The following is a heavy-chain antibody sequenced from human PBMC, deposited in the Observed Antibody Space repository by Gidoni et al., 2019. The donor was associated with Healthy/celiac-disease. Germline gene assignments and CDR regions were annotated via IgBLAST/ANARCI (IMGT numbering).Heavy chain of an antibody. CDR2: ISGSGVST. CDR1: GFTFSSYA. CDR3: AKDNYGVEKKPYYFDY. D-gene: IGHD4-17*01. Sequence: EVQLLESGGGLVQPGGSLRLSCAASGFTFSSYAMSWVRQAPGKGLEWVSAISGSGVSTYYADSVKGRFTISRDNSKNTLYLQMNSLRAEVTAVYYCAKDNYGVEKKPYYFDYWGQGTLVTVSS. V-gene: IGHV3-23*01. J-gene: IGHJ4*02.